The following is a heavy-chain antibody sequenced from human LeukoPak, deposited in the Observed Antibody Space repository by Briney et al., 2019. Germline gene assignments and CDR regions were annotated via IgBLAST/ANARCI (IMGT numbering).Heavy chain of an antibody. CDR1: GYTFTGYY. CDR3: ARERGVVTPYYYGMDV. D-gene: IGHD4-23*01. CDR2: INPNSGGT. V-gene: IGHV1-2*02. Sequence: ASVKVSCKASGYTFTGYYMHWVRQAPGQGLEWMGWINPNSGGTNYAQKFQGRVTMTRDTSISTAYMELSRLRSDDTAVYYCARERGVVTPYYYGMDVWGQGTTVTVSS. J-gene: IGHJ6*02.